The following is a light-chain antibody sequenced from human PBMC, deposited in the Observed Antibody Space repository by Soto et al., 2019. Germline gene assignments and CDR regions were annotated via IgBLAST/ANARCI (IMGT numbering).Light chain of an antibody. Sequence: EIVLTQSPGTLSLSLGERVTLSCRASQIVTNNYLAWYQHKPGQPPRLLIDDASRRATGIPDRFSASGSGTDLTLTISRLEPEDFAVYYCQQCSTSPLTFGGGTKVELK. CDR1: QIVTNNY. V-gene: IGKV3-20*01. CDR2: DAS. J-gene: IGKJ4*01. CDR3: QQCSTSPLT.